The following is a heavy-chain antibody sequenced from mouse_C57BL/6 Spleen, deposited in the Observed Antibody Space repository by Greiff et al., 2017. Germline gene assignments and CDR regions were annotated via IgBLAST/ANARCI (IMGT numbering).Heavy chain of an antibody. Sequence: QVQLQQPGAELVRPGSSVKLSCKASGYTFTSYWMDWVKQRPGQGLEWIGNIYPSDSETHYNQKFKDKATLTVDKSSSTAYMQLSSLTSEDSAVDYCARGGTQGSYYFDYWGQGTTLTVSS. CDR3: ARGGTQGSYYFDY. V-gene: IGHV1-61*01. D-gene: IGHD3-3*01. CDR2: IYPSDSET. J-gene: IGHJ2*01. CDR1: GYTFTSYW.